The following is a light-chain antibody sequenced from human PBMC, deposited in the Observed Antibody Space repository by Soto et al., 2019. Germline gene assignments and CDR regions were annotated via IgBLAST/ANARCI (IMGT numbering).Light chain of an antibody. V-gene: IGKV3D-20*02. CDR2: GAS. CDR3: QQRSNWPT. CDR1: QSVTNSY. Sequence: IVLTQSPDTLSLSPGEGATLSCRASQSVTNSYLAWYQQKPGQAPRLLIYGASSRATGIPDRFSGSGSETDFTLTISSLEPEDFAVYYCQQRSNWPTFGGGTKVDIK. J-gene: IGKJ4*01.